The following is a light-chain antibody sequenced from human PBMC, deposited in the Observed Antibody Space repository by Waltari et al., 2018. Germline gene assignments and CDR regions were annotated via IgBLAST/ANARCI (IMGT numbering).Light chain of an antibody. CDR3: QQSYSTPYT. CDR1: QSIRSY. CDR2: AAS. V-gene: IGKV1-39*01. J-gene: IGKJ2*01. Sequence: DIQMTQSPSSLSESVGDRVTITCRASQSIRSYLNWYQQKPGKAPKLLIYAASSLQSVVPSRFSGSGSWTDFTLTISSLQPEDFATYYCQQSYSTPYTFGQGTKLEIK.